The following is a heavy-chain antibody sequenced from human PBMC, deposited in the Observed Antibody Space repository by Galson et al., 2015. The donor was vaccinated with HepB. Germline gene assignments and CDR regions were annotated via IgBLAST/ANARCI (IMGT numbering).Heavy chain of an antibody. V-gene: IGHV3-23*01. D-gene: IGHD2-21*01. CDR3: AGQYYCGGDCYSNYYYYYMDV. CDR1: GFTFSSYA. J-gene: IGHJ6*03. CDR2: ISGSGGST. Sequence: SLRLSCAASGFTFSSYAMSWVRQAPGKGLEWVSAISGSGGSTYYADSVKGRFTISRDNSKNTLYLQMNSLRAEDTAVYYCAGQYYCGGDCYSNYYYYYMDVWGKGTTVTVSS.